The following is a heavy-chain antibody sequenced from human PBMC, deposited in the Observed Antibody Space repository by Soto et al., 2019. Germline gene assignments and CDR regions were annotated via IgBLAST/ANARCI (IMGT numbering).Heavy chain of an antibody. CDR2: IIPIFGIA. Sequence: SVKVSCKASGGTFSSYAISWVRQAPGQGLEWMGGIIPIFGIANYAQKFQGRVTITADESTSTAYMELSSLGSEDTAVYYCASPGGYYDSSGYPQVFDYWGQGTLVTVSS. CDR1: GGTFSSYA. J-gene: IGHJ4*02. D-gene: IGHD3-22*01. V-gene: IGHV1-69*13. CDR3: ASPGGYYDSSGYPQVFDY.